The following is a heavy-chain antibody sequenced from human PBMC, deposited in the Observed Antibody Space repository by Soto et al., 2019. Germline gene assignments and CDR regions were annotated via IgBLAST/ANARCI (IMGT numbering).Heavy chain of an antibody. CDR3: ARGGRRGDAFDC. D-gene: IGHD1-1*01. CDR2: IYYSGAT. V-gene: IGHV4-31*03. Sequence: TLSLTCSVSGGSIISGAYYWGWIRPHPGKGLEWIGYIYYSGATYYNPSLDSRLTISLDTSKNQFSLKLTSVTAADTAVYYCARGGRRGDAFDCWGQGTMVTVSS. J-gene: IGHJ3*01. CDR1: GGSIISGAYY.